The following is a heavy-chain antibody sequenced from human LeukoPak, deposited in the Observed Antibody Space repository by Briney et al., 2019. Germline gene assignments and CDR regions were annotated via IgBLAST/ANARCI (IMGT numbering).Heavy chain of an antibody. J-gene: IGHJ4*02. V-gene: IGHV4-39*01. CDR1: GGSISSSSYY. CDR3: ARQRYSSSWYPDY. Sequence: PSETLSLTCTVSGGSISSSSYYWGWIRQPPGKGLEWIGSIYYSRSTYYNPSLKSRVTISVDTSKNQFSLKLSSVTAADTAVYYCARQRYSSSWYPDYWGQGTLVTVSS. CDR2: IYYSRST. D-gene: IGHD6-13*01.